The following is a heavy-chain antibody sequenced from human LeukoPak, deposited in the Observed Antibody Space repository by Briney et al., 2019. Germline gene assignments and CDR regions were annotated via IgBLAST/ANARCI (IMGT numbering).Heavy chain of an antibody. CDR1: GGSISSYY. CDR3: ARVSSAFSLYYYRSGSFDY. CDR2: IYYSGST. Sequence: PSETLSLTCTVSGGSISSYYWSWIRQPPGNRLEWIGYIYYSGSTNYNPSLKSRVTISVDTSKNQFSLKLSSVTAADTAVYYCARVSSAFSLYYYRSGSFDYWGQGTLVTVSS. V-gene: IGHV4-59*01. D-gene: IGHD3-10*01. J-gene: IGHJ4*02.